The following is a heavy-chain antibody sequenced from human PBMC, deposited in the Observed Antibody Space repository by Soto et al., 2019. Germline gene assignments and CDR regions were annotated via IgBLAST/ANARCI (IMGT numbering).Heavy chain of an antibody. CDR3: ARDRLLGEFLGRVDY. CDR1: GYTFTSYG. D-gene: IGHD3-16*01. V-gene: IGHV1-18*01. CDR2: ISAYNGNT. Sequence: QVQLVQSGAEVKKPGASVKVSCKASGYTFTSYGISWVRQAPGQGLEWMGWISAYNGNTNYAQKLQGRVTMTTDTSTRTAYMELRSLISDDTAVYYCARDRLLGEFLGRVDYWVQGTLVTVSS. J-gene: IGHJ4*02.